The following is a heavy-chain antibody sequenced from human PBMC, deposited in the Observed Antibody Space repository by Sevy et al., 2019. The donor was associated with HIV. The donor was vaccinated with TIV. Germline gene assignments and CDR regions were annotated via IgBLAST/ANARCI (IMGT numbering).Heavy chain of an antibody. V-gene: IGHV3-7*01. CDR3: SHKTIGRFDS. Sequence: GGCLRLSCAASGFTFSVYWMNCVRQAPGKGLEWVANINGDGSDKHYVDSVEGRFTISRDNGKNLLYLQMNSLRVEDTAVYYSSHKTIGRFDSWGQGTLVSVSS. J-gene: IGHJ4*02. CDR2: INGDGSDK. D-gene: IGHD3-16*01. CDR1: GFTFSVYW.